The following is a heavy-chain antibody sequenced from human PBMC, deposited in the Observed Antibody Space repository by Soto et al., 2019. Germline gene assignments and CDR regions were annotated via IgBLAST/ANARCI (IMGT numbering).Heavy chain of an antibody. J-gene: IGHJ5*02. Sequence: GGPLGLSCAASGFSFMSGGIRWVREAPVKGLDLVVRVQRHPDVGTTDYAEPVKGRFTISRDDAKQTLDVQMTRLRAEDTAVYYCAKAIAGGKGGLGPWGQGTPVTGSS. D-gene: IGHD6-13*01. V-gene: IGHV3-15*01. CDR3: AKAIAGGKGGLGP. CDR1: GFSFMSGG. CDR2: VQRHPDVGTT.